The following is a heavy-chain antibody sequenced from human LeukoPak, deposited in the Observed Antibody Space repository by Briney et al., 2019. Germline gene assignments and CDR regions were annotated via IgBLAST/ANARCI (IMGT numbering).Heavy chain of an antibody. J-gene: IGHJ4*02. CDR3: ARASRDGYNQNFDH. D-gene: IGHD5-24*01. V-gene: IGHV5-51*01. Sequence: GESLKISCNGLGYSFSSYWNAWVRQRPGKGLEWMGIIYPGGSETRYDPSFQGQVTISDDSSTSTAYLQWSSLRASDTAMYYCARASRDGYNQNFDHWGQGTLVTVSS. CDR2: IYPGGSET. CDR1: GYSFSSYW.